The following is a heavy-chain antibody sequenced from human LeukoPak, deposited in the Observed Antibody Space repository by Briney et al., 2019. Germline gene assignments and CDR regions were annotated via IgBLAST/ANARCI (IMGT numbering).Heavy chain of an antibody. CDR1: GGSFSGYY. D-gene: IGHD2-2*01. CDR2: INHSGST. CDR3: ARGRWGRVVPAARYYYYYGMDV. V-gene: IGHV4-34*01. Sequence: SETLSLTCAVYGGSFSGYYWSWIRQPPGKGLEWIGEINHSGSTNYNPSLKSRVTISVDTSKNQFSLKLSSVTAADTAVYYRARGRWGRVVPAARYYYYYGMDVWGQGTTVTVSS. J-gene: IGHJ6*02.